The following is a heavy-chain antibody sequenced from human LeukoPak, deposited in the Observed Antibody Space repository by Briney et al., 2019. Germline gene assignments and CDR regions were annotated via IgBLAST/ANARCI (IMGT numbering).Heavy chain of an antibody. CDR3: ARLPRWFGESANDP. CDR1: GGSISSSSYY. CDR2: IYYSGST. Sequence: SETLSLTCTVSGGSISSSSYYWGWIRQPPGKGLEWIGSIYYSGSTYYNPSLKSRVTISVDTSKNQFSLKLSSVTAADTAVYYCARLPRWFGESANDPWGQGTLVTVSS. V-gene: IGHV4-39*07. D-gene: IGHD3-10*01. J-gene: IGHJ5*02.